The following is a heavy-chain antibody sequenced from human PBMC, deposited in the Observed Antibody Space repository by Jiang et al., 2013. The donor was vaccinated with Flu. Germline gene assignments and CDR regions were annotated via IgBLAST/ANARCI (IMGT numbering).Heavy chain of an antibody. J-gene: IGHJ4*01. Sequence: SGAEVKKPGSSVKVSCKASGGTFSSYGISWVRQAPGQGLEWMGWITRFTNGNNKLCTEAPGRVTMTTDTVHEAQPTWSLRSLRSDDTAVYHCVLDCSSTSCYVDY. D-gene: IGHD2-2*01. V-gene: IGHV1-18*01. CDR3: VLDCSSTSCYVDY. CDR2: ITRFTNGNN. CDR1: GGTFSSYG.